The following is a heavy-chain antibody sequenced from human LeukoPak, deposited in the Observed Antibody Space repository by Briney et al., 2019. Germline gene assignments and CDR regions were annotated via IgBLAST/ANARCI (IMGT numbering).Heavy chain of an antibody. V-gene: IGHV4-34*01. CDR2: INHSGST. Sequence: PSETLSLTCAVYGGSFSGYHWSWIRQPTGKGLEWIGEINHSGSTNYNPSLKSRVTLSVDTSKKQFSLKLTSVTAADTAVYYCARPLVVGTNDAFEIWGQGTMVTVSS. J-gene: IGHJ3*02. CDR3: ARPLVVGTNDAFEI. CDR1: GGSFSGYH. D-gene: IGHD3-22*01.